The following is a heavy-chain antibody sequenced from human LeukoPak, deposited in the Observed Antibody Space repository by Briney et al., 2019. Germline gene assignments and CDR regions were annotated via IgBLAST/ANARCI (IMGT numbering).Heavy chain of an antibody. Sequence: TASETLSLTCTVSGGSISSYYWSWIRQPPGKGLEWIGYIYYSGSTNYNPSLKSRVTISVDTSKNQFSLKLSSVTAADTAVYYCARSPSYDYGNFDYWGQGNLVTVSS. CDR3: ARSPSYDYGNFDY. CDR2: IYYSGST. D-gene: IGHD4-17*01. J-gene: IGHJ4*02. CDR1: GGSISSYY. V-gene: IGHV4-59*01.